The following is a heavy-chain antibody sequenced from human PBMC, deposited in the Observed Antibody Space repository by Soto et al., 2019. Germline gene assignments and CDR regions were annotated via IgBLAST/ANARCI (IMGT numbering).Heavy chain of an antibody. D-gene: IGHD1-26*01. Sequence: SQTLSLTCAISMDSVSNNRATWNWIRQSPSGGLEWLGRTYYRSKWISDYAMSVKGRISINPDTSKNLVSLHLNFVTPEDTAVYYFARDPTDYNSGFDFWGQGSPVTVSS. CDR3: ARDPTDYNSGFDF. V-gene: IGHV6-1*01. J-gene: IGHJ4*02. CDR2: TYYRSKWIS. CDR1: MDSVSNNRAT.